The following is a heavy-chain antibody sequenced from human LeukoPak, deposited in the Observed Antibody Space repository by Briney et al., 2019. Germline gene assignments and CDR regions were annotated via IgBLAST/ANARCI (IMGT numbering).Heavy chain of an antibody. CDR3: ARDRYRGVLDY. CDR1: GGSISSNNYY. Sequence: PSETLSLTCTVSGGSISSNNYYWGWIRQPPGKGLEWIGSIYYSGSTYYNPSLESRVTISVDTSKNQFSLNLSSVTAADTAVYYCARDRYRGVLDYWGQGSLVTVSS. CDR2: IYYSGST. D-gene: IGHD1-26*01. J-gene: IGHJ4*02. V-gene: IGHV4-39*02.